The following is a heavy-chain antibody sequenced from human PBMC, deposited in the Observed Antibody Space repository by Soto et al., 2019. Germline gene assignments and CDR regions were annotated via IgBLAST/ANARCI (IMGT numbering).Heavy chain of an antibody. CDR1: GVSVSSGSYY. J-gene: IGHJ4*02. Sequence: QVQLQESGPRLVKPSETLSLTCTVSGVSVSSGSYYWNWIRQPPGKGLEWIGYIYFTGGTNYNPSLQGRVTLSVDTSQNQCSLKLSSVTAADTAVYYCARALRSSWTDFWGQGTLVTVSS. CDR3: ARALRSSWTDF. V-gene: IGHV4-61*01. CDR2: IYFTGGT. D-gene: IGHD6-13*01.